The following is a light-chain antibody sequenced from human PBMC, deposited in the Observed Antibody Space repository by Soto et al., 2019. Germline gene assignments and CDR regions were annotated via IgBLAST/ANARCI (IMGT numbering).Light chain of an antibody. Sequence: DIQMTQSPSSLSASVGDRVTITCRASQTSIRYLNWYQQKTGRAPNLLIYAASSLHTGVPSRFSASGSGTEFTLTISSLQPEDSATYYCQQSYSTLFTFGPGTRVEIK. J-gene: IGKJ3*01. CDR3: QQSYSTLFT. V-gene: IGKV1-39*01. CDR1: QTSIRY. CDR2: AAS.